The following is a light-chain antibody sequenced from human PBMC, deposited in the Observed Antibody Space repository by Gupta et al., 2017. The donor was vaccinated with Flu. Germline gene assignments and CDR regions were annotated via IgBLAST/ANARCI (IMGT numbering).Light chain of an antibody. CDR2: EDN. CDR3: GAWENRVNIYV. J-gene: IGLJ3*02. CDR1: SSNIGNNC. V-gene: IGLV1-51*02. Sequence: VIISCSGSSSNIGNNCVSWYQQHPGPAPKLLIYEDNKRPAGIPASFSGSRSATSATVGITGLQTGDEADYDCGAWENRVNIYVFGGGTKVTVL.